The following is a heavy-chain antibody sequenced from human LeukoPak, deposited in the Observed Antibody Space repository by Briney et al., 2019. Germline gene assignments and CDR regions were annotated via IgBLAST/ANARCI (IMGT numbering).Heavy chain of an antibody. D-gene: IGHD4-17*01. CDR1: GGSISSSNW. Sequence: PSETLSLTCAVSGGSISSSNWWSWVRQPPGKGLEWIGEIYHSGSTNYNPSLKSRVTISVDKSKNQFSLKLSSVTAADTAVYYCARVVPDSSYGDYPRDAFDIWGQGTMVTVSS. CDR2: IYHSGST. CDR3: ARVVPDSSYGDYPRDAFDI. V-gene: IGHV4-4*02. J-gene: IGHJ3*02.